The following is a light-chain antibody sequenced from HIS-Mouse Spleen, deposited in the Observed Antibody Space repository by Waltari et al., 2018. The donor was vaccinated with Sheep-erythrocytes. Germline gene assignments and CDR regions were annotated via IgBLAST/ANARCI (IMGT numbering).Light chain of an antibody. CDR1: QSVSSSY. V-gene: IGKV3-20*01. J-gene: IGKJ1*01. CDR2: GAS. Sequence: EIVLTQSPGTLSLSPGERATLSCRASQSVSSSYLAWYQQKPGQAPRPLIYGASSRATGIPDRFSGSESGTDFTLTISRLEPEDFAVYYCQQYGSSLRTFGQGTKVEIK. CDR3: QQYGSSLRT.